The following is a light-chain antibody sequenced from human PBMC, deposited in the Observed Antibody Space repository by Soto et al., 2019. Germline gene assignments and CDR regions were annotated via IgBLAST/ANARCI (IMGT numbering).Light chain of an antibody. V-gene: IGLV1-51*02. CDR2: ENN. Sequence: QSVLTQPPSVSAAPGHKVTISCSGSSSNIGSHYVSWYQQLPGTAPKLLIYENNNRPSDIPDRFSGSKSGTSATLDITGLQTGDEAEYYCSSWDKSLASVLFGGGTKVTVL. CDR1: SSNIGSHY. CDR3: SSWDKSLASVL. J-gene: IGLJ2*01.